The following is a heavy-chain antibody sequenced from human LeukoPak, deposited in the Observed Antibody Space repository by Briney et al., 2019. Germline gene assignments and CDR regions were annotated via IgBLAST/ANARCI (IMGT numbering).Heavy chain of an antibody. CDR1: GGSISSYY. CDR2: IYYSGST. J-gene: IGHJ3*02. D-gene: IGHD6-13*01. Sequence: PSETLSLTCTVSGGSISSYYWSWIRQPPGKGLEWIGYIYYSGSTNYNPSLKSRVAISVDTSKNQFSLKLSSVTAADTAVYYCARMGQQLPPDAFDIWGQGTMVTVS. CDR3: ARMGQQLPPDAFDI. V-gene: IGHV4-59*01.